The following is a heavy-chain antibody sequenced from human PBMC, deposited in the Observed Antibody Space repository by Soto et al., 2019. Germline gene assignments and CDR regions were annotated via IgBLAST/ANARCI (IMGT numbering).Heavy chain of an antibody. CDR3: ARVAVRDYGDYVLDY. J-gene: IGHJ4*02. V-gene: IGHV1-18*01. Sequence: ASVKVSCKASGYTFTSYGISWVRQAPGQGLEWMGWISAYNGNTNYAQKVQGRVTITRDTSASTAYMELSSLRSEDTAVYYCARVAVRDYGDYVLDYWGQGTLVTVSS. CDR1: GYTFTSYG. D-gene: IGHD4-17*01. CDR2: ISAYNGNT.